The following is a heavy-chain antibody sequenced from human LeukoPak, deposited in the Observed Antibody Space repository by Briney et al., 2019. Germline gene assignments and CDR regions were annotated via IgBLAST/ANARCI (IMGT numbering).Heavy chain of an antibody. CDR3: AKGPRVVVVPAAIS. V-gene: IGHV3-23*01. D-gene: IGHD2-2*01. CDR1: GFTFSSYA. Sequence: GGSLRLSCAASGFTFSSYAMNWVRQAPGKGLEWVSAISGSGDSTYYADSVKGRFTISRDNSKNTLYLQMNSLRAEDTAIYCCAKGPRVVVVPAAISWGQGTLVTVSS. J-gene: IGHJ5*02. CDR2: ISGSGDST.